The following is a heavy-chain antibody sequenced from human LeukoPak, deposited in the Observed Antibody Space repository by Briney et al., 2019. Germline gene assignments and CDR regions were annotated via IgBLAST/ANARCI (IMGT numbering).Heavy chain of an antibody. CDR1: GGTFSSYA. D-gene: IGHD3-3*01. Sequence: GASVKVSCKASGGTFSSYAISWVRQAPGQGLEWMGGIIPIFGTANYAQKFQGRVTITTDESTSTAYMELSSLRSEDTAVYYCAREVSIFGVVTPSSYYYYMDVWGKGTTVTVSS. V-gene: IGHV1-69*05. CDR2: IIPIFGTA. J-gene: IGHJ6*03. CDR3: AREVSIFGVVTPSSYYYYMDV.